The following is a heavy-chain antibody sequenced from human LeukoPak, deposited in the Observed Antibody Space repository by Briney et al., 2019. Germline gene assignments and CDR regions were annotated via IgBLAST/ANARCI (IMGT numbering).Heavy chain of an antibody. D-gene: IGHD6-19*01. J-gene: IGHJ4*02. CDR3: ARGHSSGWYAYFNY. CDR2: ISAYNGNT. CDR1: GGTFSSYA. Sequence: GASVKVSCKASGGTFSSYAISWVRQAPGQGLEWMGWISAYNGNTNYAQKLQGRVTMTTDTSTSTAYMELRSLRSDDTAVYYCARGHSSGWYAYFNYWGQGTLVTVSS. V-gene: IGHV1-18*01.